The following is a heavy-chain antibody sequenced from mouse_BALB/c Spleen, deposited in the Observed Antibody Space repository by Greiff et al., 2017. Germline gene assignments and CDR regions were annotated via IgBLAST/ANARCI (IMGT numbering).Heavy chain of an antibody. V-gene: IGHV5-6-5*01. CDR3: ARGTGLDAMDY. D-gene: IGHD2-2*01. Sequence: EVQGVESGGGLVKPGGSLKLSCAASGFTFSSYAMSWVRQTPEKRLEWVASISSGGSTYYPDSVKGRFTISRDNARNILYLQMSSLRSEDTAMYYCARGTGLDAMDYWGQGTSVTVSS. CDR1: GFTFSSYA. CDR2: ISSGGST. J-gene: IGHJ4*01.